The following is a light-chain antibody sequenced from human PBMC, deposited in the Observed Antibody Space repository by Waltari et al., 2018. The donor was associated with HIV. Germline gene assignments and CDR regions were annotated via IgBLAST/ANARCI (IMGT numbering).Light chain of an antibody. CDR3: TSYGGSDNYVL. CDR1: SSDLGSYHY. Sequence: QSALTPPPSASGSPGQSVNISCTVTSSDLGSYHYVSWYHHHPSKAPQLMLYDVNERPSGVLDRFSGSNSGNTASLTVSGLQAEDEADYYCTSYGGSDNYVLFGGGTKLTVL. V-gene: IGLV2-8*01. J-gene: IGLJ2*01. CDR2: DVN.